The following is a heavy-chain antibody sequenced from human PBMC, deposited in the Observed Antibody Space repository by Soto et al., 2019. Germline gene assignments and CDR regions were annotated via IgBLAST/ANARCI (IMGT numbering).Heavy chain of an antibody. CDR3: AKDDCSGGSCQIDY. V-gene: IGHV3-23*01. Sequence: PGGSLRLSCAASGFTFSSYAMSWVRQAPGKGLEWVSAISGSGGSTYYADSVKGRFTISRDNSKNTLYLQMNSLRAEDTAVYHCAKDDCSGGSCQIDYWGQGTLVTVSS. CDR1: GFTFSSYA. D-gene: IGHD2-15*01. J-gene: IGHJ4*02. CDR2: ISGSGGST.